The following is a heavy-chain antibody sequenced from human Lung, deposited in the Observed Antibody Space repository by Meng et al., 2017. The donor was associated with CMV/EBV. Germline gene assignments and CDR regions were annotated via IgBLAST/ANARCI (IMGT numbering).Heavy chain of an antibody. CDR1: GFTFDDYS. Sequence: GGSLRLXCAASGFTFDDYSMHWVRQAPGKGLEWVSGINWNSVRIDYVDSVKGRFTISRDNAKKSLYLQINSPRPEDTAFYYCAKGGPDYNGWHYFDFWGQGALVTVPS. V-gene: IGHV3-9*01. J-gene: IGHJ4*02. CDR2: INWNSVRI. D-gene: IGHD3-10*01. CDR3: AKGGPDYNGWHYFDF.